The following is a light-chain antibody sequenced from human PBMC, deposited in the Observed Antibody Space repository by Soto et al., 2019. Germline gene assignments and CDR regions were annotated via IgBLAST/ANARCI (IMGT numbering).Light chain of an antibody. CDR3: QQSNNWPKT. CDR2: DAS. CDR1: QSVNSN. Sequence: EIVMTQSPVTLSVSPGETATLSCRASQSVNSNLAWYQQKPGQAPRLLISDASTRAAGLPARFSGSGSGTEFTLTISSLQSEDFALYFCQQSNNWPKTLGQGTKVEIK. J-gene: IGKJ1*01. V-gene: IGKV3-15*01.